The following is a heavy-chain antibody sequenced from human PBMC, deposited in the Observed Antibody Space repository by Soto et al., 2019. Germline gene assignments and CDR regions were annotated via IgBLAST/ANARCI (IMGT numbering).Heavy chain of an antibody. V-gene: IGHV3-48*03. CDR1: GFTFSSYE. CDR3: ARDDSGYPSYFHY. D-gene: IGHD3-16*02. CDR2: ISSGGSTI. J-gene: IGHJ4*02. Sequence: GGSLRLSCAASGFTFSSYEMNWVRQAPGKGLEWVSYISSGGSTIYYADSVRGRFTISRDNAKNSLYLQMNGLRAEDTAVYYCARDDSGYPSYFHYWGQGTLVTVSS.